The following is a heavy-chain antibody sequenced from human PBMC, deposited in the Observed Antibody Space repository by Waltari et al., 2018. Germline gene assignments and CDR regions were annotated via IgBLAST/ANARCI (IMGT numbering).Heavy chain of an antibody. CDR2: VNPNSGNT. CDR3: ATPAVIAAADYYYYYMDV. J-gene: IGHJ6*03. Sequence: QVQLVQSGAEVKKPGASVKVSCKASGYTFTSYDLNWVRQATGQGLEWRGWVNPNSGNTGYAQKFQGRVTMTRNTSIITAYMELGSLRSEDTAVYYCATPAVIAAADYYYYYMDVWGKGTTVTVSS. V-gene: IGHV1-8*01. D-gene: IGHD6-13*01. CDR1: GYTFTSYD.